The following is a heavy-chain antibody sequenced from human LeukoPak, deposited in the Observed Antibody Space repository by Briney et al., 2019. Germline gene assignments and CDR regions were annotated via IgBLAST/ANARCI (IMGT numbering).Heavy chain of an antibody. J-gene: IGHJ4*02. CDR1: GYTLSDYG. CDR3: VRARRSIVATIFDY. CDR2: VNFYNGNT. Sequence: ASVNVSYKASGYTLSDYGISWVRQARGQGLAWMGWVNFYNGNTKYAEKFQGRLTMTRDTPTSTAYMEVRSLRPDDTAIYYWVRARRSIVATIFDYWGQGALITVSS. D-gene: IGHD5-12*01. V-gene: IGHV1-18*01.